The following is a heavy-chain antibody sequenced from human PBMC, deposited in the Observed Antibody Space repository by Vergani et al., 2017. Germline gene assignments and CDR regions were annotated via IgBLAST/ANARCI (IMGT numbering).Heavy chain of an antibody. V-gene: IGHV4-39*01. D-gene: IGHD6-19*01. CDR3: ARHSTVEWLVKLGWIDP. J-gene: IGHJ5*02. Sequence: QLQLQESGPGLVKPSATLSLTCSVSGASIRSSNYYWGWIRQPPGKGLEWIASIYYSESTYYNPSLKSRVTISVDTSKNQVSLKLSAVTAADTAVYFCARHSTVEWLVKLGWIDPWGQGILVTVSS. CDR1: GASIRSSNYY. CDR2: IYYSEST.